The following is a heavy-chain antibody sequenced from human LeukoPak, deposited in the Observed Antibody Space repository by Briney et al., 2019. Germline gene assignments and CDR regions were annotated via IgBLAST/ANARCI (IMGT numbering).Heavy chain of an antibody. Sequence: ASVKVSCKASGYTFTSYYIHWVRQAPGQGLEWMGIINPSGGSTSYAQKLQARVTMTTDTSTSTAYMELRSLRSDDTAVYYCARAKYDSSGYYWFDPWGQGTLVTVSS. V-gene: IGHV1-46*01. J-gene: IGHJ5*02. D-gene: IGHD3-22*01. CDR1: GYTFTSYY. CDR3: ARAKYDSSGYYWFDP. CDR2: INPSGGST.